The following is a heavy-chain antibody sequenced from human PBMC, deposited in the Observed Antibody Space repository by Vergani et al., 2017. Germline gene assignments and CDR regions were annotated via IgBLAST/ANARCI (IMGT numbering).Heavy chain of an antibody. CDR3: ANGRNGDFGDYYYYMDV. V-gene: IGHV3-30*18. D-gene: IGHD3-10*01. CDR2: ISYDGSNK. Sequence: QVQLVESGGGVVQPGRSLRLSCAASGFTFSSYGMPWVRQAPGKGLEWVAVISYDGSNKYYADSVKGRFTITRDNSKNTLYLQMNSLRAEDTAVYYCANGRNGDFGDYYYYMDVWGKGTTVTVSS. CDR1: GFTFSSYG. J-gene: IGHJ6*03.